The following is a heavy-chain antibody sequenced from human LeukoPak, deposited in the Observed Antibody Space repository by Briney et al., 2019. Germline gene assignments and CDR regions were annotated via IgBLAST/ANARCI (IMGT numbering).Heavy chain of an antibody. D-gene: IGHD3-22*01. CDR3: ARWYHYDTSGAFDI. V-gene: IGHV3-30*03. CDR1: GFTFNHHS. CDR2: MSYDGSNE. Sequence: HAGGSLRLSCVASGFTFNHHSMHWVRQAPGKGLEWVAVMSYDGSNEYYGDSVKGRFTISRDNSKNTLFLQMNSLRAEDTAVYYCARWYHYDTSGAFDIWGQGTMLTVSS. J-gene: IGHJ3*02.